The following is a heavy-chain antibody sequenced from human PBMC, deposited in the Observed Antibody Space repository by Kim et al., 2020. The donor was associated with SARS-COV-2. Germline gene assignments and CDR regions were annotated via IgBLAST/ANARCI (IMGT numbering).Heavy chain of an antibody. D-gene: IGHD3-22*01. J-gene: IGHJ6*02. V-gene: IGHV4-39*01. Sequence: SETLSLTCTVSGGSVNSNSYYWGWVRQPPGKGLEWIGSGYYNGSTYNNPSLKSRVFISVDTSRNQFSLKLTSVTAADTAVYYCARHLISYYFDNSVNLMVAFCGMDVWGQGTTVAVSS. CDR2: GYYNGST. CDR3: ARHLISYYFDNSVNLMVAFCGMDV. CDR1: GGSVNSNSYY.